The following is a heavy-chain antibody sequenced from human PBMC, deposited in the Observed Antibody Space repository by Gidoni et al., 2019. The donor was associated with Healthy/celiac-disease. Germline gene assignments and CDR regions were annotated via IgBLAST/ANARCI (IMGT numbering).Heavy chain of an antibody. Sequence: QVQLVQSGAEVKKPGSSVKVSCKASGGTFSSYANSWVRQAPGQGLEWMGRIIPTLGIANYAQKFQGRVTITADKSTSTAYMELSSLRSEDTAVYYCARERTEYQLLGDDPWGQGTLVTVSS. V-gene: IGHV1-69*04. CDR3: ARERTEYQLLGDDP. D-gene: IGHD2-2*01. CDR1: GGTFSSYA. J-gene: IGHJ5*02. CDR2: IIPTLGIA.